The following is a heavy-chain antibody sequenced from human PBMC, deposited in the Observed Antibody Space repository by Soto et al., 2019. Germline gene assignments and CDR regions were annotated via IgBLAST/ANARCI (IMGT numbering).Heavy chain of an antibody. J-gene: IGHJ6*02. CDR3: ARDNGFGESDV. CDR2: ISAYNGNT. D-gene: IGHD3-10*01. Sequence: QVQLVQSGAEVKKPGASVKASCKASGYSFTSYGISWVRQAPGQGLEWMGWISAYNGNTKYAQKLQGRVTMTTDTSTSQAYMELRSVRSDDTALYYCARDNGFGESDVWGQGTTVIVSS. CDR1: GYSFTSYG. V-gene: IGHV1-18*01.